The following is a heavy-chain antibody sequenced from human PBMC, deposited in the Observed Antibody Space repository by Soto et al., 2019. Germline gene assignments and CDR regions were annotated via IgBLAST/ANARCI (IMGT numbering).Heavy chain of an antibody. D-gene: IGHD1-26*01. J-gene: IGHJ4*02. CDR3: ARSGHTFVGAV. Sequence: SETLSLTCTVSGASMSDYHGSWSRQSPGKGLEHIGYLHSSGFAEYNPSLKSRVTLSMDTSKNQFSLRLSSLTAADTAIYYCARSGHTFVGAVWGQGILVSVSS. CDR2: LHSSGFA. CDR1: GASMSDYH. V-gene: IGHV4-59*01.